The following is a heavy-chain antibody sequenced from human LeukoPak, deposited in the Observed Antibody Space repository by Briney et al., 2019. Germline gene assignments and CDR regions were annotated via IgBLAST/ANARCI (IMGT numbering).Heavy chain of an antibody. CDR3: ANYGDRYYFDS. CDR2: ISYDGTIK. V-gene: IGHV3-30*18. CDR1: GFTVSSKY. Sequence: GGSLRLSCAASGFTVSSKYMSWVRQAPGKGLEWVAVISYDGTIKYYADSVKGRFTVSRDNSKNTLYLQVNSLRAEDTAVYYCANYGDRYYFDSWGQGTLVTVSS. J-gene: IGHJ4*02. D-gene: IGHD4-17*01.